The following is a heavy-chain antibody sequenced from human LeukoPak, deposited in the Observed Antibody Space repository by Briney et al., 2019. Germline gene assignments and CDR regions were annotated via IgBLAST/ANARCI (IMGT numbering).Heavy chain of an antibody. J-gene: IGHJ4*02. CDR3: ARDDGFGDCVY. V-gene: IGHV3-33*01. CDR1: GYTFSSHG. CDR2: IWYDGSRQ. D-gene: IGHD2-21*02. Sequence: PGGSLRLSCVASGYTFSSHGMHWFRQSPGKGLEWVSAIWYDGSRQLYAESVKGRFTISRGDSENTLYLQMNSLRGEDTAFYYCARDDGFGDCVYWGQGTLVTVSS.